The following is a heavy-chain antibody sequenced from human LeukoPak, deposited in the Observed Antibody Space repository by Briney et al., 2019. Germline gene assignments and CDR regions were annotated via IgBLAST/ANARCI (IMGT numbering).Heavy chain of an antibody. V-gene: IGHV3-13*01. J-gene: IGHJ5*02. CDR1: GSTFSSYD. D-gene: IGHD3-10*01. Sequence: GGSLRLSCAASGSTFSSYDMHWVRQATGRGLEWVSGVAGAGDTYYADSVKGRFTISRENGKNSLYLQMNSLRAGDTAVYHCARGGIRGVTWNWLDPWGQGTLVTVSS. CDR2: VAGAGDT. CDR3: ARGGIRGVTWNWLDP.